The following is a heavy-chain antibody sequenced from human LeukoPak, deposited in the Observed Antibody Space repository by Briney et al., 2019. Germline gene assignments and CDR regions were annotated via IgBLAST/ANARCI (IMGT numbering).Heavy chain of an antibody. Sequence: GGSLRLSCAASGFTFSSYSMNWVRQAPGKALEWVSYISSSSSTIYYADSVKGRFTISRDNAKNSLYLQMNSLRAEDTAVYYCARVMCSTSCGLPFASDYWGQGTLVTVSS. CDR2: ISSSSSTI. D-gene: IGHD2-2*01. CDR3: ARVMCSTSCGLPFASDY. CDR1: GFTFSSYS. J-gene: IGHJ4*02. V-gene: IGHV3-48*04.